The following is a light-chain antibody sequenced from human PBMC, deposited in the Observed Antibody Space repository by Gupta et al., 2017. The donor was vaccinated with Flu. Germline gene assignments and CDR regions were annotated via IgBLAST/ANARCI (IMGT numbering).Light chain of an antibody. V-gene: IGLV3-21*02. CDR3: QVWDGVIDHVL. J-gene: IGLJ2*01. CDR1: NIYSKN. CDR2: DNY. Sequence: SYVLTQPPSVSVAPGQTASITCGGKNIYSKNVHWYQQQPGQAPVVVVHDNYDRPSGIPERISGSTSGDTATLTITRVEAGDEADYYCQVWDGVIDHVLFGGGTKLTVL.